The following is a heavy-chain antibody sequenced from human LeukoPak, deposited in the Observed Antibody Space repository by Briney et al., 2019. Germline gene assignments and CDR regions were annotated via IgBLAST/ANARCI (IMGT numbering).Heavy chain of an antibody. D-gene: IGHD5-18*01. CDR3: ARGSSYGFSMPY. Sequence: GGSLRLSCAASGFTFSSSAMSWVRQAPGKGLEWLSTISGGGGSTYYADSVKGRFTISRDNSKNTLYLHMKSLRAEDTAVYYCARGSSYGFSMPYWGQGTLVTVSS. J-gene: IGHJ4*02. CDR2: ISGGGGST. V-gene: IGHV3-23*01. CDR1: GFTFSSSA.